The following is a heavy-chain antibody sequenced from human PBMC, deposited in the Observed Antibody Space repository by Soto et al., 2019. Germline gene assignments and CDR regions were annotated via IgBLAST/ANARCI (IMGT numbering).Heavy chain of an antibody. Sequence: ASVKVSCKASGYTFTSYYMHWVRQAPGQGLERMGIINPSGGSTSYAQKFQGRVTMTRDTSTSTVYMELSSLRSEDTAVYYCVRVTVRGYCSGGSCYYFDYWGQGTLVTVSS. J-gene: IGHJ4*02. CDR1: GYTFTSYY. CDR2: INPSGGST. D-gene: IGHD2-15*01. V-gene: IGHV1-46*03. CDR3: VRVTVRGYCSGGSCYYFDY.